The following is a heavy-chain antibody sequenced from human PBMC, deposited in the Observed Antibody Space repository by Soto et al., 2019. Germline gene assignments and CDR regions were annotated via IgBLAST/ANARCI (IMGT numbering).Heavy chain of an antibody. V-gene: IGHV1-18*01. Sequence: GASVKVSCKASGYTFTSYGISWVRQAPGQGLEWMGWISAYNGNTNYAQKLQGRVTMTTDTSTSTAYMELRSLRSDDTAVYYCARVSPLVPAASYGMDVWGQGTTVTVSS. J-gene: IGHJ6*02. CDR3: ARVSPLVPAASYGMDV. CDR2: ISAYNGNT. CDR1: GYTFTSYG. D-gene: IGHD2-2*01.